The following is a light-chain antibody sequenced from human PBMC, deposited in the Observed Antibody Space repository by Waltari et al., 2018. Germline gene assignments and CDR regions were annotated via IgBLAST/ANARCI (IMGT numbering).Light chain of an antibody. Sequence: QPMITQSLSASSYLVASDKLTCNTSIGQSGNGNECHQQQQGKAPRFLMRLTSDGSHSKGYGIPDRFSGSSSGTERYLTISNLQSEDEAYYYCQTWDTGIGLFGRGTRLTVL. CDR1: IGQSGNG. V-gene: IGLV4-69*02. CDR2: LTSDGSH. J-gene: IGLJ2*01. CDR3: QTWDTGIGL.